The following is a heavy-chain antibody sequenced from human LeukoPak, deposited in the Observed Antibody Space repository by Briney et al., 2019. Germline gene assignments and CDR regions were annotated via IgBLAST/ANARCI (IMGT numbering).Heavy chain of an antibody. CDR3: ARELYCIGVRCTHY. CDR2: ISWNSGSI. J-gene: IGHJ4*02. CDR1: GFTFDDYA. Sequence: PGRSLRLSCAASGFTFDDYAMHWVRQAPGKGLEWVSGISWNSGSIGYADSVKGRFTISRDNANNSLYLQMNSLRAEDTAVYYCARELYCIGVRCTHYWGQGTLVTVSS. D-gene: IGHD2-15*01. V-gene: IGHV3-9*01.